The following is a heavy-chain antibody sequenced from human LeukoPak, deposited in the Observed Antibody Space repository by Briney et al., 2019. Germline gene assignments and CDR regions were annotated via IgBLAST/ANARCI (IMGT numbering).Heavy chain of an antibody. V-gene: IGHV3-7*05. Sequence: GGSLRLSCAASGLSFSRYWMSWVRQAPGKGLEWVANIKQDGSEKYYVDSVRGRFTISRDNAKNSLYLQMNSLRAEVTAVYYCARVRGNYYMDVWGQGTTVTVSS. CDR2: IKQDGSEK. D-gene: IGHD1-26*01. J-gene: IGHJ6*02. CDR1: GLSFSRYW. CDR3: ARVRGNYYMDV.